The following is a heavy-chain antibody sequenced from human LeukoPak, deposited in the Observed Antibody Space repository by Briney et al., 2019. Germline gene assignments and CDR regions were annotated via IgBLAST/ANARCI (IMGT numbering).Heavy chain of an antibody. J-gene: IGHJ6*03. D-gene: IGHD2-8*01. V-gene: IGHV1-2*02. Sequence: ASVKVSCKASGYIFTSYYMHWVRQAPGQGLEWMGWINPNSGGTNYAQKFQGRVTMTRDTSISTAYMELSSLRSEDTAVYYCARDRGGYCTNGVCYHYYYYYMDVWGKGTTVTVSS. CDR3: ARDRGGYCTNGVCYHYYYYYMDV. CDR2: INPNSGGT. CDR1: GYIFTSYY.